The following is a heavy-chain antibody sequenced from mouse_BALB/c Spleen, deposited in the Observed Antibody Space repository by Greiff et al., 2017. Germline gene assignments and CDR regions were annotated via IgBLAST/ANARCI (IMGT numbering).Heavy chain of an antibody. J-gene: IGHJ4*01. CDR2: IWAGGST. Sequence: QVQLQQSGPGLVAPSQSLSITCTVSGFSLTSYGVHWVRQPPGKGLEWLGVIWAGGSTNYNSALMSRLSISKDNSKSQVFLKMNSLQTDDTAMYYCARWDYGSSYENAMDYWGQGTSVTVSS. V-gene: IGHV2-9*02. D-gene: IGHD1-1*01. CDR1: GFSLTSYG. CDR3: ARWDYGSSYENAMDY.